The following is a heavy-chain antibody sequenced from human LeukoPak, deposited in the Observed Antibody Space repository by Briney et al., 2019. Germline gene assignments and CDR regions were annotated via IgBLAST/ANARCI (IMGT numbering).Heavy chain of an antibody. CDR1: GGTFSSYS. CDR2: MIPAFGTA. V-gene: IGHV1-69*05. Sequence: GASVKVSCKGSGGTFSSYSISWVRQAPGQGLECMGGMIPAFGTAHYAQKFQGRVTFTTDESTTTAYMELRSLRSEDTAVYYCASEGNYDSSGYSRYNYYYIDVWGKGTAVTVSS. CDR3: ASEGNYDSSGYSRYNYYYIDV. D-gene: IGHD3-22*01. J-gene: IGHJ6*03.